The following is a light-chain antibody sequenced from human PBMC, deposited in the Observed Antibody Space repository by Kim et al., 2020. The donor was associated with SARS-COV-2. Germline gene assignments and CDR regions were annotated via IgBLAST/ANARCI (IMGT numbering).Light chain of an antibody. CDR1: HSISSSY. J-gene: IGKJ1*01. CDR3: RQYGSSPRA. V-gene: IGKV3D-20*01. Sequence: EIVLTQSPATLSLSSGERATLSCGASHSISSSYLAWYQQKPGLAPRLLMYDASRRATGIPDRFSGSESGTDFTLTISRLGPEDFAVYYCRQYGSSPRAFCQGTEVDMK. CDR2: DAS.